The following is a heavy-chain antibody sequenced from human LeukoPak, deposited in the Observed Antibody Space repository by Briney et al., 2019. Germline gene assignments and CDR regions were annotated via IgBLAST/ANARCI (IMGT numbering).Heavy chain of an antibody. CDR2: IYINGIT. Sequence: SETLSLTCSVSADSITNYYWSWIRHPAGKGLEWIGRIYINGITNYNPSLKSRVTMSVDTSKNHFSLNLSSVTAADTAVYYCARSSVGSGSNFDYWGQGTLVTVSS. D-gene: IGHD3-10*01. CDR1: ADSITNYY. J-gene: IGHJ4*02. V-gene: IGHV4-4*07. CDR3: ARSSVGSGSNFDY.